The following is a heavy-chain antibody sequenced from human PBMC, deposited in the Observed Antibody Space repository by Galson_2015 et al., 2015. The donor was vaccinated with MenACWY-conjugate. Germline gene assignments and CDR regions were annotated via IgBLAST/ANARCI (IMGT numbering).Heavy chain of an antibody. Sequence: SCQGSGYSFTSYWISWVRQMPGKGLEWMGKIDPSDSYTNYSPSFQGHVTISADKSISTAYLQWSSLKASDTAMYYCARRGYDYVWGSGTDYWGQGTLVTVSS. J-gene: IGHJ4*02. CDR3: ARRGYDYVWGSGTDY. V-gene: IGHV5-10-1*01. D-gene: IGHD3-16*01. CDR2: IDPSDSYT. CDR1: GYSFTSYW.